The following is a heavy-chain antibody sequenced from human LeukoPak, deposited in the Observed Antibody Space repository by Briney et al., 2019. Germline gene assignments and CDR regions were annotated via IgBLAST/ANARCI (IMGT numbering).Heavy chain of an antibody. V-gene: IGHV3-30-3*01. Sequence: GGSLRLSCAASGFTFSSYAMHWVRQAPGKGLEWVAVISYDGSNKYYADSVKGRFTISRDNSKNTLYLQMNSLRAEDTAVYYCAKVSYNWNDYHYGMDVWGQGTTVTVSS. CDR3: AKVSYNWNDYHYGMDV. J-gene: IGHJ6*02. CDR1: GFTFSSYA. D-gene: IGHD1-20*01. CDR2: ISYDGSNK.